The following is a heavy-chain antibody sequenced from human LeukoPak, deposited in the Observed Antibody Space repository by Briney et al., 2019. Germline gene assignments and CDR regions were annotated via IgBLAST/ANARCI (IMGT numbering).Heavy chain of an antibody. J-gene: IGHJ5*02. D-gene: IGHD4-23*01. CDR3: ARGSLDDYGGNSARYNWFDA. CDR1: GGSITSHY. CDR2: IYYSANT. V-gene: IGHV4-59*11. Sequence: PSETLSLTCTVSGGSITSHYWNWIRQSPEKGLEWIGYIYYSANTNYNPSLKSRVTILVGTPKNHFSLRLSSVTAADTAVYYCARGSLDDYGGNSARYNWFDAWGQGILVTVSS.